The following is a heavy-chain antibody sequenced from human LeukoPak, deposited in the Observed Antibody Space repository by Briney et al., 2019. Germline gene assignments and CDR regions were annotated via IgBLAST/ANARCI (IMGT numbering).Heavy chain of an antibody. CDR1: GGSFSGYY. D-gene: IGHD3-10*01. J-gene: IGHJ6*04. V-gene: IGHV4-34*01. CDR3: ARGYTYYGSGSPPGDV. CDR2: TDHSGST. Sequence: PSETLSPTCAVYGGSFSGYYWSWIRHPPGRGLEWIAETDHSGSTHYNPSLRSRVIISVDMSQHQVSLRLNSLTAADTAVYYCARGYTYYGSGSPPGDVWGNGTSVIVSS.